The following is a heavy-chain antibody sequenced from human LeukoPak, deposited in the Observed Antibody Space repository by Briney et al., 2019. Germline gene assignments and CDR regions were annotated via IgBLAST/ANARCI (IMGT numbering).Heavy chain of an antibody. CDR2: FYYSGNT. D-gene: IGHD3-22*01. CDR3: ASPYYYDSRIDP. V-gene: IGHV4-30-4*01. CDR1: GGSPSSGVYY. J-gene: IGHJ5*02. Sequence: SQTPCLTCTVSGGSPSSGVYYWSWVRQAPGKGLEWLGYFYYSGNTSLNPSRKGRVTISVNTSKNQFTLKLSSVTAAVTAVYNCASPYYYDSRIDPWGQGTLVTVSS.